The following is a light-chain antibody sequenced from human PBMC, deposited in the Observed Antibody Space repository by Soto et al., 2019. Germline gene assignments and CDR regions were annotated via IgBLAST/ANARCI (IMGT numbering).Light chain of an antibody. J-gene: IGKJ1*01. CDR2: DSS. CDR3: KQYNRHRT. CDR1: QIIIIG. Sequence: HMTHSPSTLSASILYTVTSTFLSTQIIIIGLALYQQTPGKAPKLLIYDSSRFESGVPSRFSGSGSRTQITLKISRLPPAHFAPYYGKQYNRHRTFGPGTKVDIK. V-gene: IGKV1-5*01.